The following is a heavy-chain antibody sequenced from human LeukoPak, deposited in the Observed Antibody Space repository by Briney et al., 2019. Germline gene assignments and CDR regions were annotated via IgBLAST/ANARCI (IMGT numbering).Heavy chain of an antibody. CDR1: GFTINNYW. CDR3: ARDCEWCGSGSYPTLLFRYYGMDV. J-gene: IGHJ6*02. CDR2: ISSISSTI. V-gene: IGHV3-48*01. D-gene: IGHD3-10*01. Sequence: PGGSLRLSCAASGFTINNYWMSWVRQAPGKGLEWVSYISSISSTIYYADSVKGRFTISRDNAKNSLYLQMNSLRAGDTAVYYCARDCEWCGSGSYPTLLFRYYGMDVWGQGTTVTVSS.